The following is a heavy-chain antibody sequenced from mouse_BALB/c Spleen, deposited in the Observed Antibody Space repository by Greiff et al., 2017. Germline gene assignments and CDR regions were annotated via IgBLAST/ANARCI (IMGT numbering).Heavy chain of an antibody. D-gene: IGHD2-10*02. V-gene: IGHV1-87*01. CDR3: ARYGYGFLAY. Sequence: QVQLQQSGAELARPGASVKLSCKASGYTFTSYWMQWVKQRPGQGLEWIGAIYPGDGDTRYNQKFKDKTTLTADKSSSTAYMQLSSLTSEDSAVYYCARYGYGFLAYWGQGTLVTVSA. CDR1: GYTFTSYW. J-gene: IGHJ3*01. CDR2: IYPGDGDT.